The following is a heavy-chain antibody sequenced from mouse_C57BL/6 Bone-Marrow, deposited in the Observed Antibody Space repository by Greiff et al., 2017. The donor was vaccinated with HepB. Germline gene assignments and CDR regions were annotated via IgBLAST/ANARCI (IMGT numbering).Heavy chain of an antibody. CDR3: ARDFYYYGSSYWYFDV. Sequence: EVKLQESEGGLVQPGSSMKLSCTASGFTFSDYYMAWVRQVPEKGLEWVANINYDGSSTYYLDSLKSRFIISRDNAKNILYLQMSSLKSEDTATYYCARDFYYYGSSYWYFDVWGTGTTVTVSS. V-gene: IGHV5-16*01. CDR2: INYDGSST. CDR1: GFTFSDYY. J-gene: IGHJ1*03. D-gene: IGHD1-1*01.